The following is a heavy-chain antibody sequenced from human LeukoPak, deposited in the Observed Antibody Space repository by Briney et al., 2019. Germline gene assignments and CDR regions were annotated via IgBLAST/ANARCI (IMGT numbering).Heavy chain of an antibody. CDR2: ISYDGSNK. V-gene: IGHV3-30*18. CDR3: AKLELPQYYYDSSGSDDAFDI. D-gene: IGHD3-22*01. Sequence: GGSLRLSCAASGFTFSYYAMHWVRQAPGKGLEWVADISYDGSNKYYADSVKGRFTISRDNCKNTLYLQMNSLSAEDTAVYYCAKLELPQYYYDSSGSDDAFDIWGQGTMVTVSS. J-gene: IGHJ3*02. CDR1: GFTFSYYA.